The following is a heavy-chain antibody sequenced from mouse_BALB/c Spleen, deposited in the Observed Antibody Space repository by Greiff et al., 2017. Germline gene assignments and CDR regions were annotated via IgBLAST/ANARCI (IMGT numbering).Heavy chain of an antibody. D-gene: IGHD2-3*01. CDR1: GFTFSSYA. V-gene: IGHV5-6-5*01. CDR2: ISSGGST. CDR3: ARGDGLYYFDY. Sequence: EVQVVESGGGLVKPGGSLKLSCAASGFTFSSYAMSWVRQTPEKRLEWVASISSGGSTYYPDSVKGRFTISRDNARNILYLQMSSLRSEDTAMYYCARGDGLYYFDYWGQGTTLTVSS. J-gene: IGHJ2*01.